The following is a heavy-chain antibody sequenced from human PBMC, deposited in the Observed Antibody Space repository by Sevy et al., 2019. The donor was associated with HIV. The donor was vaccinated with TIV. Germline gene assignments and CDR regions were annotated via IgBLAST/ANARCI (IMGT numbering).Heavy chain of an antibody. D-gene: IGHD3-10*01. CDR1: GFTFSSYA. V-gene: IGHV3-23*01. J-gene: IGHJ3*02. Sequence: GGSLRLSCAASGFTFSSYAMSWVRQAPGKGLEWVSAISGSGGSTYYADSVKGRFTISRDNSKNTLYLQMNSLRAEDTVVYYCAKGTITMVRGVIISGSGAFDIWGQGTMVTVSS. CDR3: AKGTITMVRGVIISGSGAFDI. CDR2: ISGSGGST.